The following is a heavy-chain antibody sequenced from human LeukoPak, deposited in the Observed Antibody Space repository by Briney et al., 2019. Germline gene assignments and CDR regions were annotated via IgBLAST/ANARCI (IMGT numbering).Heavy chain of an antibody. D-gene: IGHD1-26*01. Sequence: ASVKVSCKASGYTFTSYYMHWVRQAPGQGLEWMGIINPSGGSTSYAQKFQSRVTMTRDTSTSTVYMELSSLRSEDTAVYYCASSGSYHKVSDYWGQGTLVTVSS. CDR1: GYTFTSYY. J-gene: IGHJ4*02. CDR2: INPSGGST. V-gene: IGHV1-46*01. CDR3: ASSGSYHKVSDY.